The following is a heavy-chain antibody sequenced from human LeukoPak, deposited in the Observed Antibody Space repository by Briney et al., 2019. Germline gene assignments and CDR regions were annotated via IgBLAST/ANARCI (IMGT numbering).Heavy chain of an antibody. CDR2: IYISGST. J-gene: IGHJ5*02. D-gene: IGHD1-26*01. CDR1: GASISNYY. CDR3: ARHRGNYYRNWFDP. V-gene: IGHV4-4*07. Sequence: SETLSLTCTVSGASISNYYWSWIRQPAGKGLEWIGRIYISGSTDYNPSLKSRVTLSVDTSKNQFSLKLSSVTAADTAVYYCARHRGNYYRNWFDPWGQGTLVTVSS.